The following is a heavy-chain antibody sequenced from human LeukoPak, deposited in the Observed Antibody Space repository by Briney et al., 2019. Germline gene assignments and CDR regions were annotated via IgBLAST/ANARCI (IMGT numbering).Heavy chain of an antibody. CDR3: ARRSGGNYLDY. D-gene: IGHD3-3*01. CDR1: GGSISSSSYY. CDR2: IYYSGST. J-gene: IGHJ4*02. V-gene: IGHV4-39*01. Sequence: SETLSLTCTVSGGSISSSSYYWGWIRQPPGKGLEWIGSIYYSGSTYYNPSLKSRVTISVDTSKNQFSLKLSSVTAADTAVYYCARRSGGNYLDYWGQGILVTVSS.